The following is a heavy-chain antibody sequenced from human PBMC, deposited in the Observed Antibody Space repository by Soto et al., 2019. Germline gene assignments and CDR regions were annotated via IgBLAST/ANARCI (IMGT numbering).Heavy chain of an antibody. J-gene: IGHJ4*02. D-gene: IGHD1-26*01. CDR1: GGSISSGDYY. Sequence: QVQLQESGPGLVKPSQTLSLTCTVSGGSISSGDYYWSWIRQPPGKGLEWIGYIYYSGSTYYNPSLKSRVTISVDTSKTQFALKLSSVTAADTAVYYCARTREWELLYFDYWGQGTLVTVSS. CDR3: ARTREWELLYFDY. V-gene: IGHV4-30-4*01. CDR2: IYYSGST.